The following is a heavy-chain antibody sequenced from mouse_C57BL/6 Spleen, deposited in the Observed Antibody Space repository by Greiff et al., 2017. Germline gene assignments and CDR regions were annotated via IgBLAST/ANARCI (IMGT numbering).Heavy chain of an antibody. D-gene: IGHD3-2*01. CDR1: CSTFTSYC. J-gene: IGHJ4*01. CDR2: IHPSDSDN. CDR3: ATTDSPSPYAMDD. V-gene: IGHV1-74*01. Sequence: QVQLQQPGAELVKPGASVKVSCKASCSTFTSYCIPWVNHRPGQGLEWIGRIHPSDSDNNYNQKFKGKATLTADKSSSTAYMQLSSLTSEDSAVYYCATTDSPSPYAMDDWGQGTSVTVSS.